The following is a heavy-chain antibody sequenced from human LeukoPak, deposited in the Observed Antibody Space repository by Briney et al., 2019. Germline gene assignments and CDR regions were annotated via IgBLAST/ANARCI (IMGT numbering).Heavy chain of an antibody. J-gene: IGHJ6*02. D-gene: IGHD3-10*01. CDR1: GFTFSSYS. Sequence: GGSLRLSCAASGFTFSSYSMNWVRQAPGKGLEWVSYISSSSSTIYYADSVKGRFTISRDNAKNSLYLQMNSLRAEDTAVYYCARVVGSGSYYNGMDVWGQGTTVTVSS. CDR3: ARVVGSGSYYNGMDV. V-gene: IGHV3-48*01. CDR2: ISSSSSTI.